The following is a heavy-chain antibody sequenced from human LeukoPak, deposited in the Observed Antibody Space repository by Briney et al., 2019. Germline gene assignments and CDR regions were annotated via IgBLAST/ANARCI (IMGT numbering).Heavy chain of an antibody. J-gene: IGHJ4*02. D-gene: IGHD1-26*01. V-gene: IGHV4-59*01. CDR1: GRSISSYY. CDR3: ARDSLGIDY. CDR2: IYYSGST. Sequence: SETLSLTCTVSGRSISSYYWSWIRQPPGQELEWIGYIYYSGSTNYNPSLKSRVTISVDTSKNQFSLKLSSVTAADTAVYYCARDSLGIDYWGQGTLVTVSS.